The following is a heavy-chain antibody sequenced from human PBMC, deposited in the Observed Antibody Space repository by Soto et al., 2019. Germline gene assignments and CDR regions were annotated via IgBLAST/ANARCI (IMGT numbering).Heavy chain of an antibody. CDR3: AKDIYSSGSKVDY. J-gene: IGHJ4*02. CDR2: ISGSGGST. CDR1: GFTFSSYA. V-gene: IGHV3-23*01. D-gene: IGHD6-19*01. Sequence: GGSLRLSCAASGFTFSSYAMSWVRQAPGKGLEWVSAISGSGGSTYYADSVKGRFTISRGNSKNTLYLQMNSLRAEDTAVYYWAKDIYSSGSKVDYWGQGTLVTVSS.